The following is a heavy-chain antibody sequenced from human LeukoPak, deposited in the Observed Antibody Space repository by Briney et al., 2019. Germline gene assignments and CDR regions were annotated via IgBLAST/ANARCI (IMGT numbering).Heavy chain of an antibody. J-gene: IGHJ1*01. CDR2: IYYSGST. V-gene: IGHV4-31*03. CDR1: GGSISSGGYY. D-gene: IGHD2-2*02. Sequence: SETLSLTCTVSGGSISSGGYYWSWIRQHPGKGLEWIGYIYYSGSTYYNPSLKSRVTISVDTSKNQFSLKLSSVTAADTAVYYCARVDCSSTSCYTIPEYFQHWGQGTLVTVSS. CDR3: ARVDCSSTSCYTIPEYFQH.